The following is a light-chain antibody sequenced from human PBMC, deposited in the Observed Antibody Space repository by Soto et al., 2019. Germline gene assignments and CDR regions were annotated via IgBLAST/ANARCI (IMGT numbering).Light chain of an antibody. V-gene: IGKV1-39*01. CDR3: QQSYSTTWT. CDR1: QGISTY. J-gene: IGKJ1*01. Sequence: DIQMTPSPSSLSASVGDRVTITCRSSQGISTYLNWYQQKPGKAPKLLIYAASSLQSGVPSRFSGSGSETDFTLTISSLQPEDFATYSCQQSYSTTWTLGQGTKVDIK. CDR2: AAS.